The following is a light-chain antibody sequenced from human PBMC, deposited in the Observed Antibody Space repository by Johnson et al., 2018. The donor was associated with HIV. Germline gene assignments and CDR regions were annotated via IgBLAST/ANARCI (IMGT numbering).Light chain of an antibody. J-gene: IGLJ1*01. V-gene: IGLV1-51*02. Sequence: QSVLTQPPSVSAATGQKVTISYSGSSSNIGNNFVSWYQQLPGTAPKLLIYENNKRPSGIPDRFSGSKSGTSATLGITGLQTGDAADYYCGTWDSSLSAEVFGTGTKVTVL. CDR2: ENN. CDR1: SSNIGNNF. CDR3: GTWDSSLSAEV.